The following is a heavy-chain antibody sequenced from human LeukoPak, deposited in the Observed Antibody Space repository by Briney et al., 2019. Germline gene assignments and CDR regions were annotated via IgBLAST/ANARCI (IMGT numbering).Heavy chain of an antibody. Sequence: SETLSLTCTVSGGSISSYYWSWIRQPPGKGLEWIGYIYYSGGTNYNPSLKSRVTISVDTSKNQFSLKLSSVTAADTAVYYCARGTTYYYGSGTRNWFDPWGQGTLVTVSS. J-gene: IGHJ5*02. CDR3: ARGTTYYYGSGTRNWFDP. CDR1: GGSISSYY. CDR2: IYYSGGT. V-gene: IGHV4-59*01. D-gene: IGHD3-10*01.